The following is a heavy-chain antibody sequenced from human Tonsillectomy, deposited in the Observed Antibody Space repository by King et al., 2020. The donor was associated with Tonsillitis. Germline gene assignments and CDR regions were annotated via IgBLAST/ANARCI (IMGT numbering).Heavy chain of an antibody. V-gene: IGHV3-30*04. CDR3: ARDRGSWVLDIDY. D-gene: IGHD1-26*01. CDR2: VSYDGTNK. CDR1: GFTFRNYA. J-gene: IGHJ4*02. Sequence: HVQLVESGGGVVQPGRSLRLSCAASGFTFRNYAMHWVRQAPGKGLEWLTIVSYDGTNKFYADSVKGRFTISRDSSNNTLYLQMNSLRAEDTAMYFCARDRGSWVLDIDYWGQGTLVTVSS.